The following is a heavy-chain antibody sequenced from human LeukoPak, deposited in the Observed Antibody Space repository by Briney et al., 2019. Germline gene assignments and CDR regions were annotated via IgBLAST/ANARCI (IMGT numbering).Heavy chain of an antibody. CDR1: GGSISSSSYY. CDR3: ARETSSSAWSGPNWFDP. J-gene: IGHJ5*02. D-gene: IGHD3-3*01. CDR2: IYYSGST. Sequence: SETLSLTCTVSGGSISSSSYYWGWIRQPPGKGLEWIGSIYYSGSTYYNPSLKSRVTISVDTSKNQFSLRLSSVTAADTAVYFCARETSSSAWSGPNWFDPWGQGTLVTVSS. V-gene: IGHV4-39*07.